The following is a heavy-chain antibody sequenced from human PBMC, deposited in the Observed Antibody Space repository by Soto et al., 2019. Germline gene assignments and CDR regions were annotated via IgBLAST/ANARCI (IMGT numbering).Heavy chain of an antibody. J-gene: IGHJ5*02. D-gene: IGHD3-22*01. Sequence: SETLSLTCTVSGDSISSHYWSWTRQPPGKGLEWIGYIYYSGSTYYNPSLKSRVTISVDTSKNQFSLKLSSVTAADTAVYYCARGTHYYDSSGYYLCWFDPWGQGTLVTVSS. CDR2: IYYSGST. CDR1: GDSISSHY. V-gene: IGHV4-59*11. CDR3: ARGTHYYDSSGYYLCWFDP.